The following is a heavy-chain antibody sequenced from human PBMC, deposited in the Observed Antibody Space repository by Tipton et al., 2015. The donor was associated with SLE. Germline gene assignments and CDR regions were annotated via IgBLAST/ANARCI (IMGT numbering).Heavy chain of an antibody. D-gene: IGHD6-19*01. Sequence: GLVKPSQTLSLTCAISGDSVSSNNAGWDWIRQSPSRGLEWLGRTYYRSKWYYEYAVSVKSRITISPDTSKNQFYLQLNSVTPEDTAVYYCAGYSTGRDGEDYWGQGTLVTVSS. CDR2: TYYRSKWYY. CDR1: GDSVSSNNAG. J-gene: IGHJ4*02. CDR3: AGYSTGRDGEDY. V-gene: IGHV6-1*01.